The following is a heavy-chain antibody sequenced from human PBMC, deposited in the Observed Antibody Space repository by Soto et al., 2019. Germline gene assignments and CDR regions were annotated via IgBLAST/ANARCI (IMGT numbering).Heavy chain of an antibody. CDR3: AKDSREYSSSHQFDY. CDR2: ISWNSGSI. V-gene: IGHV3-9*01. Sequence: GGSLRLSCAASGFTFDDYAMHWFRQAPGKGLEWVSGISWNSGSIGYADSVKGRFTISRDNAKNSLYLQMNSLRAEDTALDYCAKDSREYSSSHQFDYWGQGTLVTVSS. D-gene: IGHD6-6*01. CDR1: GFTFDDYA. J-gene: IGHJ4*02.